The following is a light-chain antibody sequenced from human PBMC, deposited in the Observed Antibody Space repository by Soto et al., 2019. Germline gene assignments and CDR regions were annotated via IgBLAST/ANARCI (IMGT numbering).Light chain of an antibody. J-gene: IGKJ1*01. CDR1: QSISNW. Sequence: DIQMTRSPSTLSASVGDRVTITCRASQSISNWLAWYQQKPGKAPKILIYKASSLESGVPSRFSGSGSGTEFTLTISSLQPADSATYYCQQYNGYRWTFGQGTKVDIK. CDR2: KAS. V-gene: IGKV1-5*03. CDR3: QQYNGYRWT.